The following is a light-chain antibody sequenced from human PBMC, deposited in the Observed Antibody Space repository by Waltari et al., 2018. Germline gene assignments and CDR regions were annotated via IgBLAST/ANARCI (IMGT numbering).Light chain of an antibody. CDR2: YDR. Sequence: SYVLTQPPSVSVAPGETARITCGGNNIGTKSVHWYQQKPGQAPVLVISYDRDRRSGIPERFSGSNSGNTATLTISRVEAGDEAEYFCQVWDANNEPGVFGTGTEVTVL. J-gene: IGLJ1*01. V-gene: IGLV3-21*04. CDR3: QVWDANNEPGV. CDR1: NIGTKS.